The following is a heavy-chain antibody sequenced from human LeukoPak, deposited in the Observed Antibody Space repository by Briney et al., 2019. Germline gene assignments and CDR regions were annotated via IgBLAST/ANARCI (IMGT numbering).Heavy chain of an antibody. Sequence: SQTLSLTCTVSGGSISSGSYYWSWIRQPAGKGLEWIGRIYTSGSTNYNPSLKSRVTISVDTSKNQFSLKLSSVTAADTAVYYCAREIVVVPAAMSTSWFDPWGQGTLVTVSS. CDR3: AREIVVVPAAMSTSWFDP. CDR2: IYTSGST. J-gene: IGHJ5*02. V-gene: IGHV4-61*02. CDR1: GGSISSGSYY. D-gene: IGHD2-2*01.